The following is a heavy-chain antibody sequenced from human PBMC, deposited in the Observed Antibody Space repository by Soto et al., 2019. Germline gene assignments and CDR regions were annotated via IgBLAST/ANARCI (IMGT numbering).Heavy chain of an antibody. Sequence: SETLSLTCAVYGGSFSGYYWSWIRQPPGKGLEWIGEINHSGSTNYNPSLKSRVTISVDTSKNQFSLKLSSVTAADTALYYCARSAATYPPLLTSSRHYYYYYMDVWGKGTTVTVSS. J-gene: IGHJ6*03. D-gene: IGHD2-15*01. V-gene: IGHV4-34*01. CDR2: INHSGST. CDR1: GGSFSGYY. CDR3: ARSAATYPPLLTSSRHYYYYYMDV.